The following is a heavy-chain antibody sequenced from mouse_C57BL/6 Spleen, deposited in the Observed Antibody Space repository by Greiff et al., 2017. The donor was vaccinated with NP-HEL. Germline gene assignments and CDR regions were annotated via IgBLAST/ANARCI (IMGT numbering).Heavy chain of an antibody. V-gene: IGHV5-17*01. Sequence: EVKLVESGGGLVKPGGSLKLSCAASGFTFSDYGMHWVRQAPEKGLEWVAYISSGSSTIYYADTVKGRFTISRDNAKNTLFLQMTSLRSEDTAMYYWASPGGSSYYYAMDYWGQGTSVTVSS. CDR3: ASPGGSSYYYAMDY. D-gene: IGHD1-1*01. CDR2: ISSGSSTI. CDR1: GFTFSDYG. J-gene: IGHJ4*01.